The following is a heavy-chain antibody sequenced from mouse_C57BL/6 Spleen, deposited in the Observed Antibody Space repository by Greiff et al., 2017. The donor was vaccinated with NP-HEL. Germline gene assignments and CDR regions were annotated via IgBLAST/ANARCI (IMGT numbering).Heavy chain of an antibody. J-gene: IGHJ1*03. Sequence: VQLKQSVAALVRPGASVKLSCTASGFNIKNTYMHWVKQRPEQGLEWIGRLDPANGNTKYAPKFQGKATITADTSSHTAYLQLSRLTSEDTAIYYGAREGGGGYSYWYFDVWGTGTTVTVSS. CDR3: AREGGGGYSYWYFDV. CDR1: GFNIKNTY. V-gene: IGHV14-3*01. CDR2: LDPANGNT. D-gene: IGHD2-3*01.